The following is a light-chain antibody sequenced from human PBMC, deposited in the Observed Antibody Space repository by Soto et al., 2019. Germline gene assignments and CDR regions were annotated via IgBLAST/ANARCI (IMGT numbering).Light chain of an antibody. CDR2: GDI. J-gene: IGLJ1*01. CDR3: QSYDTSLGGSYV. CDR1: SSNIGTGYD. Sequence: QPVLTQPPSVSGAPGQRVTISCTGSSSNIGTGYDVHWYQQLPGQVPKLLISGDINRPSGVPDRFSGSKSGTSASLAITGLQAEDEADYYCQSYDTSLGGSYVFGTGTKLTVL. V-gene: IGLV1-40*01.